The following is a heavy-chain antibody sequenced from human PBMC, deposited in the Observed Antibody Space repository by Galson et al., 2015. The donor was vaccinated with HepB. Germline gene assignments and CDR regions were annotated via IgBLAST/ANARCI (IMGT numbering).Heavy chain of an antibody. CDR3: ASTVATSTPGAFDI. V-gene: IGHV3-30*04. CDR2: ISYDGSNK. CDR1: GFTFSSYA. D-gene: IGHD5-12*01. Sequence: SLRLSCAASGFTFSSYAMHWVRQAPGKGLEWVAVISYDGSNKYYADSVKGRFTISRDNSKNTLYLQMNSLRAEDTAVYYCASTVATSTPGAFDIWGQGTMVTVSS. J-gene: IGHJ3*02.